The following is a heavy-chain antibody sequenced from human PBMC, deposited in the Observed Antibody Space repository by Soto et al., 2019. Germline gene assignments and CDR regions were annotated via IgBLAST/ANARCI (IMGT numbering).Heavy chain of an antibody. CDR1: GYTFTSYG. Sequence: RASVQVSCKASGYTFTSYGISWVRQAPGQGLEWMGWISTFHGNTNYAQKFQGSVTMTTDTSTGTAYMELRSLTSDDTAIYYCARDTYDTTGYPLDYGGQGTLVTVSS. D-gene: IGHD3-22*01. CDR3: ARDTYDTTGYPLDY. J-gene: IGHJ4*02. V-gene: IGHV1-18*04. CDR2: ISTFHGNT.